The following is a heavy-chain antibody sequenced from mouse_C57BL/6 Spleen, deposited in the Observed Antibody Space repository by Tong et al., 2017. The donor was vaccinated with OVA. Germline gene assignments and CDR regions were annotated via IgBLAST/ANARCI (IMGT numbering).Heavy chain of an antibody. V-gene: IGHV5-9-3*01. J-gene: IGHJ2*01. CDR3: ARSSMVTHFDY. D-gene: IGHD2-10*02. Sequence: EVQLQESGGGLVKPGGSLKLSCAASGFTFSSYAMSWVRQTPEKRLEWVATISSGGSYTYYPDSVKGRFTISRDNAKNNLYLQMSSLRSEDTAMYYCARSSMVTHFDYWGQGTTLTVSS. CDR2: ISSGGSYT. CDR1: GFTFSSYA.